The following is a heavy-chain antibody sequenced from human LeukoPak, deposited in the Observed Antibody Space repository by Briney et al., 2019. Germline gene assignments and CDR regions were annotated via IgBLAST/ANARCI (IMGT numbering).Heavy chain of an antibody. V-gene: IGHV4-59*01. D-gene: IGHD2-21*02. CDR2: IYYSGST. CDR1: GGSISSYY. Sequence: PSETLSLTCTVSGGSISSYYWSWIRQPPGKGLEWIGYIYYSGSTNYNPSLKSQVTISVATSKNQFSLKLSSVPAADTAVYYCARADCGGDCYIDYWGQGTLVTVSS. J-gene: IGHJ4*02. CDR3: ARADCGGDCYIDY.